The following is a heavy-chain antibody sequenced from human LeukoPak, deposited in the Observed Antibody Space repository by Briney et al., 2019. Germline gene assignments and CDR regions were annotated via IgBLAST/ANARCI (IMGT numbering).Heavy chain of an antibody. V-gene: IGHV4-34*01. CDR1: GGSFSGYY. D-gene: IGHD3-10*01. Sequence: SETLSLTCAVYGGSFSGYYWSWIRQPPGKGLEWIGEINHSGSTNYNPSLKSRVTISVDTSKNQFSLKLSSVTAADTAVYYYARGWVRDIYGSGSYYSNWFDPWGQGTLVTVSS. J-gene: IGHJ5*02. CDR2: INHSGST. CDR3: ARGWVRDIYGSGSYYSNWFDP.